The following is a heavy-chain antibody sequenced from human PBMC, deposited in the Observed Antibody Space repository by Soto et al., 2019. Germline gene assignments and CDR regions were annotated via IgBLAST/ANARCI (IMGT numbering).Heavy chain of an antibody. CDR2: ISYDGSNK. CDR1: GFTFSSYA. V-gene: IGHV3-30-3*01. CDR3: ARGYGGPYYYYGMDV. D-gene: IGHD1-26*01. J-gene: IGHJ6*02. Sequence: LRLSCAASGFTFSSYAMHWVRQAPGKGLEWVAVISYDGSNKYYADSVKGRFTISRDNSKNTLCLQMNSLRAEDTAVYYCARGYGGPYYYYGMDVWGQGTTVTVSS.